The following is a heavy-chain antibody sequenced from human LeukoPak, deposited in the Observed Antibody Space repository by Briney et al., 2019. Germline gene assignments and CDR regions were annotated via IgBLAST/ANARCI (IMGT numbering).Heavy chain of an antibody. CDR2: ISSSSTYI. J-gene: IGHJ4*02. D-gene: IGHD5-24*01. V-gene: IGHV3-21*01. CDR1: GFTFSSYS. CDR3: ARDHRDGYEFDY. Sequence: KTGGSLRLSCAASGFTFSSYSMNWVRQAPGKGLKWVSSISSSSTYIYYADSVKGRFTISRDNAKNSLYLQMNSLRAEDTAVYYCARDHRDGYEFDYWGQGTLVTVSS.